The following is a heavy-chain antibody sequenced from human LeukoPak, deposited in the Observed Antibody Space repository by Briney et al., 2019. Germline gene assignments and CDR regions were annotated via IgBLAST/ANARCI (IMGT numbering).Heavy chain of an antibody. V-gene: IGHV4-59*01. J-gene: IGHJ4*02. CDR1: GGSLSNYC. D-gene: IGHD6-19*01. CDR2: TCDSANT. CDR3: ARWHDSGRYFDY. Sequence: SETLSLTCTVSGGSLSNYCWNWMRQSPGKGLDWIGYTCDSANTYYNPSLKSRVTISVDMSKNQFSLKLTSATAADTALYYCARWHDSGRYFDYWGRGTSVTVSS.